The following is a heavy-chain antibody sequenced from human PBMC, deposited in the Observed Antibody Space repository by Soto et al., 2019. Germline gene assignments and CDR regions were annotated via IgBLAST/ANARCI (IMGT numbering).Heavy chain of an antibody. CDR1: GYTFTSNG. J-gene: IGHJ6*02. CDR3: ARDGSGSYHMDV. Sequence: ASVKVSCKASGYTFTSNGISWVLQAPGHGLEWMGWISGYNGNTHYAQRVQGRVTLTTDTSTTTAYMELRSLIFDDTAVYYCARDGSGSYHMDVWGQGTTVTVSS. V-gene: IGHV1-18*04. CDR2: ISGYNGNT. D-gene: IGHD3-10*01.